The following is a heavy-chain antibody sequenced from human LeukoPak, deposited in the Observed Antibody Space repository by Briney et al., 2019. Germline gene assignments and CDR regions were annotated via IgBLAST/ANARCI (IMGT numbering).Heavy chain of an antibody. CDR3: ARDGGYCSGGSCYSMAFDP. V-gene: IGHV1-2*02. Sequence: ASVKVSCKASGYTFTGYYMHWVRQAPGQGLEWMGWINPNSGGTNYAQKFQGRVTMTRDTSISTAYMELSRLRSDDTAVYYCARDGGYCSGGSCYSMAFDPWGQGTLVTVSS. CDR2: INPNSGGT. J-gene: IGHJ5*02. D-gene: IGHD2-15*01. CDR1: GYTFTGYY.